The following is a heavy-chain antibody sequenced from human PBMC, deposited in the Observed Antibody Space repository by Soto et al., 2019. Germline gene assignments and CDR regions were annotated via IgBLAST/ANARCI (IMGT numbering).Heavy chain of an antibody. CDR1: GFTFSNYG. CDR2: IWYDGSNK. CDR3: ARETYGDYYFDY. J-gene: IGHJ4*02. V-gene: IGHV3-33*01. D-gene: IGHD4-17*01. Sequence: GGSLRLSCVAAGFTFSNYGMHWVRQAPGKGLEWLSIIWYDGSNKYYADSVKGRFTISRDNSKNTLYLQMNSLRAEDTAVYYCARETYGDYYFDYWGQGTLVTVSS.